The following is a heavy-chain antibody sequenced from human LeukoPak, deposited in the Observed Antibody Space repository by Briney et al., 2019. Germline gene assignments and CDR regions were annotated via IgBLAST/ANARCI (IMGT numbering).Heavy chain of an antibody. CDR2: INHSGST. D-gene: IGHD1-1*01. CDR1: GGSFSGYY. CDR3: ATRGYNWNDLDI. V-gene: IGHV4-34*01. Sequence: ASETLSLTCAVYGGSFSGYYWSWIRQPPGKGLEWIGEINHSGSTNYNPSLKSRVTISVDTSKNQFSLKLSSVTAADTAAYYCATRGYNWNDLDIWGQGTMVTVSS. J-gene: IGHJ3*02.